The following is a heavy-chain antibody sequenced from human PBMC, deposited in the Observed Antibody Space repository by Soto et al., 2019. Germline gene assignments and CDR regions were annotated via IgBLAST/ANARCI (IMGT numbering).Heavy chain of an antibody. CDR1: RYTFTGFY. CDR2: INPSGGST. CDR3: GREAYSYGHRCFDY. V-gene: IGHV1-46*01. Sequence: ASVKASWKASRYTFTGFYMHWVRQAPGQGLEWMGIINPSGGSTSYAQKFQGRFTMTRDTSTSTVYMELSSLRSEDTAVYYCGREAYSYGHRCFDYWGQGTLVTVSS. D-gene: IGHD5-18*01. J-gene: IGHJ4*02.